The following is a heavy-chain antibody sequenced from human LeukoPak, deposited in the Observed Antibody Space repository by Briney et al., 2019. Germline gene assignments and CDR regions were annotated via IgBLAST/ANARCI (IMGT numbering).Heavy chain of an antibody. CDR3: ARGRYFDY. J-gene: IGHJ4*02. CDR1: GGSISSSSYY. V-gene: IGHV4-31*03. CDR2: IYYSGST. Sequence: SETLSLTCTVSGGSISSSSYYWGWIRQPPGKGLEWIGYIYYSGSTYYNPSLKSRVTISVDTSKNQFSLKLSSVTAADTAVYYCARGRYFDYWGQGTLVTVSS.